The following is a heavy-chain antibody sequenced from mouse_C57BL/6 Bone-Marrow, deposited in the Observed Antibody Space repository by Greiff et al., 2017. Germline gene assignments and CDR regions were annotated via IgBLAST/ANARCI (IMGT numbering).Heavy chain of an antibody. V-gene: IGHV1-72*01. CDR1: GYTFTSYW. CDR2: IAPNSGGT. CDR3: ARSHWAWFAY. D-gene: IGHD4-1*01. J-gene: IGHJ3*01. Sequence: QVQLQQPGAELVKPGASVKLSCKASGYTFTSYWMHWVKQRPGRGLEWIGRIAPNSGGTKYNEKFKSKATLTVDKPSSTAYMQLSSLTSEDSAVYYCARSHWAWFAYWGQGTLVTVSA.